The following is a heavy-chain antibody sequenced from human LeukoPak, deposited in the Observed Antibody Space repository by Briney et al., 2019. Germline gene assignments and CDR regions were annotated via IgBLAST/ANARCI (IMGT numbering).Heavy chain of an antibody. Sequence: SETLSLTCTVSGGSISTYYWSWIRQPPGKGLEWIGSLYYSGSTNYKPSLKSRVTISVYTSKNQFSLKLSSVTAADTAVYYCARHAYYYDRSGSYDAFDIWGQGTMVTVSS. V-gene: IGHV4-59*08. CDR3: ARHAYYYDRSGSYDAFDI. CDR1: GGSISTYY. CDR2: LYYSGST. J-gene: IGHJ3*02. D-gene: IGHD3-22*01.